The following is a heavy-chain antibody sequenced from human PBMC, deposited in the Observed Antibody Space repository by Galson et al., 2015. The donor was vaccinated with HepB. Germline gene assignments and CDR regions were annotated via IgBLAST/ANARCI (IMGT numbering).Heavy chain of an antibody. V-gene: IGHV3-74*01. CDR3: ARDRWGSTSSGKLIDY. CDR1: GFTFSSRW. J-gene: IGHJ4*02. Sequence: CAASGFTFSSRWMHWVRQAPGKGLVWVSRINSDGSTTTYADSVKGRFTISRDNAKNTLYLQMDSLRAEDTAVYYCARDRWGSTSSGKLIDYWGQGTLVTVSS. D-gene: IGHD6-6*01. CDR2: INSDGSTT.